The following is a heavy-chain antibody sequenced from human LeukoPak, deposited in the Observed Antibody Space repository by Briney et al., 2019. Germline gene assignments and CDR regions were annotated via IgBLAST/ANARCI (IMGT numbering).Heavy chain of an antibody. D-gene: IGHD4-17*01. CDR1: GGSISSSNYY. J-gene: IGHJ4*02. CDR3: ARDFGDYRVDY. V-gene: IGHV4-39*01. CDR2: IHYSGNT. Sequence: PSETLSLTCTVSGGSISSSNYYWGWIRQPPGKGVEWIGTIHYSGNTYYNPSLKSRVAISVDTSKNQFSLRLSSVTAADTAVYYCARDFGDYRVDYWGQGTLVTVSS.